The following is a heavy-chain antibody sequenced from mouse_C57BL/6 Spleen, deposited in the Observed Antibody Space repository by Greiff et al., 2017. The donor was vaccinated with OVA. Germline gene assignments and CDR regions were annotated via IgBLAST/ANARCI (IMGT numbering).Heavy chain of an antibody. CDR2: INPNYGTT. CDR3: AGIYYEEGRHYSAMDY. D-gene: IGHD2-4*01. V-gene: IGHV1-39*01. J-gene: IGHJ4*01. CDR1: GYSFTDYN. Sequence: VQLQQSGPELVKPGASVKISCKASGYSFTDYNMNWVKQSNGKSLEWIGVINPNYGTTSYNQKFKGKATLTVDQSSSTAYMQLNSLTSEDSAVYYCAGIYYEEGRHYSAMDYWGQGTSVTVSS.